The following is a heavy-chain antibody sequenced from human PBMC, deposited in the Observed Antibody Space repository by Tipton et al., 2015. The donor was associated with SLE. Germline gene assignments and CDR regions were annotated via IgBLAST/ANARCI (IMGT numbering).Heavy chain of an antibody. J-gene: IGHJ4*02. CDR2: ISANNGDT. V-gene: IGHV1-18*01. D-gene: IGHD2-8*02. CDR1: GYIFSNYG. CDR3: ARECSGTGCLDY. Sequence: QLVQSGAEVRKPGASVKVSCKASGYIFSNYGISWVRQAPGQGLEWMGWISANNGDTEYAQRFQGRITMTTDTSTSTTYMVLRSPRSDDTAVYYCARECSGTGCLDYWGQGTLVTVSS.